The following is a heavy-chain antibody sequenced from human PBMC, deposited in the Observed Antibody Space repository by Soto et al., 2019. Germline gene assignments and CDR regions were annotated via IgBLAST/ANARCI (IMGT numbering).Heavy chain of an antibody. Sequence: GGSLRLSCAASGFTFSSYGMHWVRQAPGMGLEWVAVIWYDGSNKYYADSVKGRFTISRDNSKNTLYLQMNSLRAEDTAVYYCAKGRRGYSGYDLVDWFDPWGQGTLVTVSS. J-gene: IGHJ5*02. V-gene: IGHV3-33*06. D-gene: IGHD5-12*01. CDR1: GFTFSSYG. CDR2: IWYDGSNK. CDR3: AKGRRGYSGYDLVDWFDP.